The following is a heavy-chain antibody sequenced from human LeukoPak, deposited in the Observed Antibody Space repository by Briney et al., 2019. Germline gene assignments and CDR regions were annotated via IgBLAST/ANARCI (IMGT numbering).Heavy chain of an antibody. D-gene: IGHD5-18*01. CDR2: INPNSGGT. Sequence: ASVKVSCKASGYTFTCYYMHWVRRAPGQGLERMGWINPNSGGTNYAQKFQGRVTMTRDTSISTAYMKLSRLRSDDTAVYYCARDQYSYGPTLYYFDYWGQGTLVTVSS. J-gene: IGHJ4*02. CDR1: GYTFTCYY. V-gene: IGHV1-2*02. CDR3: ARDQYSYGPTLYYFDY.